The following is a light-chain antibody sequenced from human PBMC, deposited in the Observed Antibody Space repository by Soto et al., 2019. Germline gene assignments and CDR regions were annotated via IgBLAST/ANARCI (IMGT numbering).Light chain of an antibody. V-gene: IGLV2-14*01. CDR2: DVS. J-gene: IGLJ2*01. Sequence: QSALTQPASVSGSPGQSITISCTGTSSDVGGYNYVSWYQQHPGKAPKLMIYDVSNRPSGVSNRFSGSKSGNTASLTISGLQAEDEADYYFSSYTSRSTLVFGGGTKVTVL. CDR1: SSDVGGYNY. CDR3: SSYTSRSTLV.